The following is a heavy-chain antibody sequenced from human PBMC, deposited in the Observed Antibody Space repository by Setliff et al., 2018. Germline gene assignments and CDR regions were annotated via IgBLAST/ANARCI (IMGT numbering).Heavy chain of an antibody. Sequence: GESLKISCKAAGYSFTNYWIAWVRQMPGKGLEYMGIIYPADSDTTYSPSFQGQVTISADKSINTAYLQWSSLKASDTAIYYCARVGPLTDDAFDIWGQGTMVTVSS. D-gene: IGHD1-26*01. V-gene: IGHV5-51*01. CDR1: GYSFTNYW. CDR3: ARVGPLTDDAFDI. CDR2: IYPADSDT. J-gene: IGHJ3*02.